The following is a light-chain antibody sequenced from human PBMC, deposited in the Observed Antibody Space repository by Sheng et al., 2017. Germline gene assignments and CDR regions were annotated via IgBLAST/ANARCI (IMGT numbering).Light chain of an antibody. CDR2: SAS. Sequence: DIQMTQSPASVSASVGDRVTITCRASQGISSWLAWYQQKPGKAPKLLIYSASTLESGVPSRFSGSRSATDFSLTISNLQPEDFAIYYCQQANSFPFTFGPGTTVNI. J-gene: IGKJ3*01. CDR1: QGISSW. V-gene: IGKV1-12*01. CDR3: QQANSFPFT.